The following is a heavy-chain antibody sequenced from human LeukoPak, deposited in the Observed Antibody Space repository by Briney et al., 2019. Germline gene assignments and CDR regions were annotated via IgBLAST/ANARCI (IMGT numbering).Heavy chain of an antibody. V-gene: IGHV3-15*01. Sequence: GGSLRLSCAVSGFTFSHAWMSWVRQAPGKGLEWVGRIKSKIDGGTTDYGAPVKGRFTISRDDSKNTLYLQMNSLKSEDTAVYYCTTIRGFCSGRSCLGYWGQGTLVTVSS. CDR3: TTIRGFCSGRSCLGY. D-gene: IGHD2-15*01. J-gene: IGHJ4*02. CDR2: IKSKIDGGTT. CDR1: GFTFSHAW.